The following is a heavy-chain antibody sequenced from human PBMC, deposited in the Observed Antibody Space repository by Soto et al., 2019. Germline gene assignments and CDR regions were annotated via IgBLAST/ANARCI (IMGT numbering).Heavy chain of an antibody. V-gene: IGHV3-33*01. CDR2: IWYDGSNK. Sequence: PGGSLRLSCAASGFTFSSYGIHWVSQAPGKGLEWVAVIWYDGSNKYYADSVKGRFTISRDNSKNTLYLQMNSLRAEDTAVYYCARTHYGDYFDYWGQGTLVTVSS. D-gene: IGHD4-17*01. CDR3: ARTHYGDYFDY. CDR1: GFTFSSYG. J-gene: IGHJ4*02.